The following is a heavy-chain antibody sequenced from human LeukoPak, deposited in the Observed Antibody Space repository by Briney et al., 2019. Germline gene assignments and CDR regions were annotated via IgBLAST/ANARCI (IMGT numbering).Heavy chain of an antibody. V-gene: IGHV3-23*01. CDR3: AKDTAGLLWFGEPYFDY. D-gene: IGHD3-10*01. CDR1: GLTFSNYA. J-gene: IGHJ4*02. Sequence: GGSLRLSCAASGLTFSNYAMTWVRQAPGKGLEWVSTISGDGTSTYYADSVKGRFTISRDNSKNTLYLQMNSLRAEDTAVYYCAKDTAGLLWFGEPYFDYWGQGTLVTVSS. CDR2: ISGDGTST.